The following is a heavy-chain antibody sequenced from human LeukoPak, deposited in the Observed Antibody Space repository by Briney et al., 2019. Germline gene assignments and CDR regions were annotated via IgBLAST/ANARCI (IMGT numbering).Heavy chain of an antibody. CDR1: GFTFSNYA. D-gene: IGHD3-9*01. CDR3: AKWGDYDVFTGYYDADY. V-gene: IGHV3-23*01. J-gene: IGHJ4*02. Sequence: GASLRLSCAASGFTFSNYAMSWVRQAPGKGLEWVSAITGSDGSTYYANSVKGRFTISRDNPKNTLYLQMNSLRAEDTAIYSCAKWGDYDVFTGYYDADYWGQGTLVTVSS. CDR2: ITGSDGST.